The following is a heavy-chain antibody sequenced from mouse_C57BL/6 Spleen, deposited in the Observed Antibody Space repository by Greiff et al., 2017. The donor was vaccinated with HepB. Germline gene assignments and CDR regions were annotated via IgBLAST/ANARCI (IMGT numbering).Heavy chain of an antibody. Sequence: EVQLQESGEGLVKPGGSLKLSCAASGFTFSSYAMSWVRQTPEKRLEWVAYISSGGDYIYYADTVKGRFTISRDNARNTLYLQMSSLKSEDTAMYYCTKEGGIYYDYDEGFAYWGQGTLVTVSA. CDR1: GFTFSSYA. CDR2: ISSGGDYI. CDR3: TKEGGIYYDYDEGFAY. D-gene: IGHD2-4*01. J-gene: IGHJ3*01. V-gene: IGHV5-9-1*02.